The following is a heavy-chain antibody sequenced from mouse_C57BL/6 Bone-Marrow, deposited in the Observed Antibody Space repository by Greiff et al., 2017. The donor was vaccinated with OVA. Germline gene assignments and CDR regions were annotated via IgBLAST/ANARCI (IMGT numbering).Heavy chain of an antibody. J-gene: IGHJ2*01. D-gene: IGHD2-4*01. Sequence: EVQGVESGGDLVKPGGSLKLSCAASGFTFSSYGMSWVRQTPDKRLEWVATISSGGSYTNYPDSVKGRFTISRDNAKNTLYLQMSSLKSEDTAMYYCARGVYYDYRRYFDYWGQGTTLTVSS. CDR2: ISSGGSYT. V-gene: IGHV5-6*01. CDR1: GFTFSSYG. CDR3: ARGVYYDYRRYFDY.